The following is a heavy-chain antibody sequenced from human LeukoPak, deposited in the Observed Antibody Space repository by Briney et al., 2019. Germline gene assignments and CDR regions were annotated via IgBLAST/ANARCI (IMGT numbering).Heavy chain of an antibody. V-gene: IGHV3-64*01. CDR3: ARDRSGGGLDY. J-gene: IGHJ4*02. CDR1: GFTFSTSV. Sequence: GGSLRLSCAASGFTFSTSVMHWVRQAPGKGLEYVSVISGSGGSRSYASSVRDRFTIYRDNSKNTLYLQMGSLRHDDMAVYYCARDRSGGGLDYWGQGTLVTVPS. D-gene: IGHD3-10*01. CDR2: ISGSGGSR.